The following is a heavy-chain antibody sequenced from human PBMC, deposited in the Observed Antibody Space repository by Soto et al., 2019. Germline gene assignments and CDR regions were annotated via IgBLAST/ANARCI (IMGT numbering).Heavy chain of an antibody. CDR1: GFTFANAW. V-gene: IGHV3-15*01. J-gene: IGHJ4*02. D-gene: IGHD1-7*01. CDR3: RRDWDYPVL. Sequence: NPGGSLRLSCAASGFTFANAWMSWVRQAPGKGLEWVGRVRSKADGGTTDYAAPVKGRFTISRDDSENTLYLQMNSLKIDDTAVYYCRRDWDYPVLWGQGTLVTV. CDR2: VRSKADGGTT.